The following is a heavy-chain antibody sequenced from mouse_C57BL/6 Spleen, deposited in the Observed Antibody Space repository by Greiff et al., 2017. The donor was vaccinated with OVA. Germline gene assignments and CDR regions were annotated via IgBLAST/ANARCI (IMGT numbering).Heavy chain of an antibody. D-gene: IGHD2-5*01. J-gene: IGHJ4*01. CDR1: GFTFSDYG. CDR3: ARHSNYAMDY. V-gene: IGHV5-17*01. Sequence: EVKVVESGGGLVKPGGSLKLSCAASGFTFSDYGMHWVRQAPEKGLEWVAYISSGSSTIYYADTVKGRFTISRDNAKNTLFLQMTSLRSEDTAMDYCARHSNYAMDYWGQGTSVTVSS. CDR2: ISSGSSTI.